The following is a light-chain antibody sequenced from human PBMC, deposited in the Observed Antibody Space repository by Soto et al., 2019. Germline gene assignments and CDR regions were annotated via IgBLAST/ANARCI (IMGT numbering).Light chain of an antibody. CDR2: AAS. J-gene: IGKJ1*01. CDR1: QSISSY. CDR3: QQSYSTRWT. V-gene: IGKV1-39*01. Sequence: DIHMTQSPSSLSASVGDRVAITCRASQSISSYLNWYQQKPGKAPKLLIYAASSLQSGVPSRFSGSGSGTDFTLTISSLQPEDFATYYCQQSYSTRWTFGQGTKVDI.